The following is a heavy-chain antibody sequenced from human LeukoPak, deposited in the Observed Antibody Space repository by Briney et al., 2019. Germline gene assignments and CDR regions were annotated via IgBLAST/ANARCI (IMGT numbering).Heavy chain of an antibody. D-gene: IGHD6-6*01. CDR2: INHSGST. Sequence: SETLSLTCAVYGGSFSGYYRSWIRQPPGKGLEWIGEINHSGSTNYNPSLKSRVTISVDTSKNQFSLKLSSVTAADTAVYYCARGRLGSSSLPFFDYWGQGTLVTVSS. J-gene: IGHJ4*02. V-gene: IGHV4-34*01. CDR3: ARGRLGSSSLPFFDY. CDR1: GGSFSGYY.